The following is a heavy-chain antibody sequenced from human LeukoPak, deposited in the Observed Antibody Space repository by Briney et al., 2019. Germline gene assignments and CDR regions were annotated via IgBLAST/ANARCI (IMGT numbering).Heavy chain of an antibody. CDR1: GFTFGDYA. D-gene: IGHD6-19*01. Sequence: GGSLRLSCTASGFTFGDYAMSWVRQAPGKGLVWVSRIKSDGSSTNYADSVKGRFTISRDNAKNTLYLQMNSLRAEDTAVYYCARGGSGSGWYEPRDYWGQGTLVTVSS. J-gene: IGHJ4*02. CDR2: IKSDGSST. V-gene: IGHV3-74*01. CDR3: ARGGSGSGWYEPRDY.